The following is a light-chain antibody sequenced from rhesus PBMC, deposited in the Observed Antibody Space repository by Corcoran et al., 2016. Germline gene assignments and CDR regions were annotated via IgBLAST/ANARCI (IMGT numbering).Light chain of an antibody. J-gene: IGKJ4*01. V-gene: IGKV1-25*01. CDR3: QHGYGTPLT. Sequence: DIQMTQSPSSLSASVGDRVTITCQASQGISNHLAWYQQKPGKVPKFLIYKASTLQSGVPSRFHGSGSGTDFTLTISSLQPEDFATYYCQHGYGTPLTFGGGTKVELK. CDR2: KAS. CDR1: QGISNH.